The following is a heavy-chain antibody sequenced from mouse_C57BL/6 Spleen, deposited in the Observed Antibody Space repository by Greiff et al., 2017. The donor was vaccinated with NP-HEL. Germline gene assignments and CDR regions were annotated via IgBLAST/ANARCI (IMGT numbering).Heavy chain of an antibody. CDR1: GFTFSDYG. J-gene: IGHJ2*01. D-gene: IGHD1-1*01. Sequence: EVQLVESGGGLVKPGGSLKLSCAASGFTFSDYGMHWVRQAPEKGLEWVAYISSGSSTIYYADTVKGRFTISRDNAKNTLFLQMTSLRSEDTAMYYCARGGYGSSPYYFDYWGQGTTLTVSS. CDR2: ISSGSSTI. CDR3: ARGGYGSSPYYFDY. V-gene: IGHV5-17*01.